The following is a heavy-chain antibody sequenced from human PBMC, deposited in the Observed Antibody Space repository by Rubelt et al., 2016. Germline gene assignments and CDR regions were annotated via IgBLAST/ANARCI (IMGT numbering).Heavy chain of an antibody. J-gene: IGHJ5*02. D-gene: IGHD6-19*01. CDR2: IYYGGTT. CDR3: ARVGGIAVAGTSNWCGA. V-gene: IGHV4-34*01. CDR1: GGSLSGYS. Sequence: QLHQWGAGLLKPSETLSLTCAVYGGSLSGYSWSWIRQSPEKGLEWIGCIYYGGTTYYNPSLESRVTISVDTSKNQFSLMLSSVTAADTAVYYCARVGGIAVAGTSNWCGAWGQGTLVSVSS.